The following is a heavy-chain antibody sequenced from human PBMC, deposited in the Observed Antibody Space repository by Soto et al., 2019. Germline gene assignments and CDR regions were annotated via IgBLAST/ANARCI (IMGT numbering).Heavy chain of an antibody. V-gene: IGHV4-39*01. CDR1: GGSISSSSYY. CDR3: ARREYSYGHFDY. CDR2: IYYSGST. D-gene: IGHD5-18*01. Sequence: SETLSLTCTVSGGSISSSSYYWGWIRQPPGKGLEWIGSIYYSGSTYYNPSLKSRVTISVDTSKNQFSLKLSSVTAADAAVYYCARREYSYGHFDYWGQGTLVTVSS. J-gene: IGHJ4*02.